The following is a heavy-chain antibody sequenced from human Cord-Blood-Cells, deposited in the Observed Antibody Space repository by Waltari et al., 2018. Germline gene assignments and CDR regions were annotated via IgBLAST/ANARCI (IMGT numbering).Heavy chain of an antibody. CDR1: GCTFSSYA. V-gene: IGHV3-23*01. CDR3: AKEGGSGSYQTLDY. J-gene: IGHJ4*02. Sequence: EVQLLESGGGLVQPGGSLRLSCAASGCTFSSYATSGVRQAPGKGVEWVSAISCSGSSTYYADSVKGRFTISIDNSKNALYLQMNSLRAEDTAVYYCAKEGGSGSYQTLDYWGQGTLVTVSS. CDR2: ISCSGSST. D-gene: IGHD3-10*01.